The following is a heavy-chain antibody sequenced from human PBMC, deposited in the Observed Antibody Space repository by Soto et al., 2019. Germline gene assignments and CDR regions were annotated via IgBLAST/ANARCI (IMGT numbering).Heavy chain of an antibody. V-gene: IGHV1-3*01. D-gene: IGHD3-10*01. CDR3: ARVKPTYYYGSGSYYNSPFDY. J-gene: IGHJ4*02. CDR2: INAGNGNT. CDR1: GYTFTSYA. Sequence: ASVKVSCKASGYTFTSYAMHWVRQAPGQRLEWMGWINAGNGNTKYSQKFQGRVTITRDTSASTAYMELSSLRSEDTAVYYCARVKPTYYYGSGSYYNSPFDYWGQGTLVTVSS.